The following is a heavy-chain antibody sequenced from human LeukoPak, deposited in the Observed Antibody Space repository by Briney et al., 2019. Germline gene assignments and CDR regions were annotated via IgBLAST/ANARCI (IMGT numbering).Heavy chain of an antibody. J-gene: IGHJ3*02. CDR2: IYHSGST. D-gene: IGHD2-2*01. Sequence: KPSETLSLTCAVSGGSISSSNWWSWVRQPPGKGLEWIGEIYHSGSTSYNPSLKSRVTMSVDTSKIQFSLNLTSVTAADTAMYYCARGPRMVAMNGYAFDIWGPGTTVIVSS. CDR3: ARGPRMVAMNGYAFDI. CDR1: GGSISSSNW. V-gene: IGHV4-4*02.